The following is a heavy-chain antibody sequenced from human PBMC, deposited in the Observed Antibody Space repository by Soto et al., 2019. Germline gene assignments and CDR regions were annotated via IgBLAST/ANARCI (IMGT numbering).Heavy chain of an antibody. J-gene: IGHJ4*02. CDR3: ARETPITGAYDY. Sequence: SVKVSCKASGGTFSSYAISWVRQAPGQGLEWMGGIIPIFGTANYAQKFQGRVTITADESTSTAYMELSSLRSEDTAVYYCARETPITGAYDYWGQGTLVTVSS. CDR2: IIPIFGTA. V-gene: IGHV1-69*13. CDR1: GGTFSSYA. D-gene: IGHD1-20*01.